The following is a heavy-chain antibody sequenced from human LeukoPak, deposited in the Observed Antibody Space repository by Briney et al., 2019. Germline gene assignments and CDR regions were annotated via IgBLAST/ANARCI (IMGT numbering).Heavy chain of an antibody. Sequence: GASVKVSCKASGGTFTSYYMHWVRQAPGQGLEWMGIINPSGGSTSYAQKFQGRVTMTRDTSTSTVYMELSSLRSEDTAVYYCARLQNYDSSGYRDVLRAYFDYWGQGTLVTVSS. CDR1: GGTFTSYY. CDR2: INPSGGST. J-gene: IGHJ4*02. V-gene: IGHV1-46*01. CDR3: ARLQNYDSSGYRDVLRAYFDY. D-gene: IGHD3-22*01.